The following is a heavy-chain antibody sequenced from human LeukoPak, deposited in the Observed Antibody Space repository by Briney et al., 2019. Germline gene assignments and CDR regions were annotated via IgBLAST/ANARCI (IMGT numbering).Heavy chain of an antibody. J-gene: IGHJ4*02. CDR3: TRDIGDFVSDF. V-gene: IGHV4-39*02. Sequence: SETLSLTCTVSGGSIGSGYYWAWIRQPPGKGLEWIGSIHYGGTTHYNPSLQSRVTISADTSKNQFALDLRSVTAADTVVYYCTRDIGDFVSDFWGQGTLVTVSS. CDR2: IHYGGTT. CDR1: GGSIGSGYY. D-gene: IGHD2-21*02.